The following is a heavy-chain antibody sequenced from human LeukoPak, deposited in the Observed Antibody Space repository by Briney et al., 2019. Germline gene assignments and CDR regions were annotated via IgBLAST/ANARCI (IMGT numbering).Heavy chain of an antibody. D-gene: IGHD3-3*01. J-gene: IGHJ5*02. Sequence: SVKVSCKAPGGTFSSYAISWVRQAPGQGLEWMGGIIPIFGTANYAQKFQGRVTITTDESTSTAYMELSSLRSEDTAVYYCARESLGDFWSGYSAYNWFDPWGQGTLVTVSS. CDR3: ARESLGDFWSGYSAYNWFDP. CDR2: IIPIFGTA. V-gene: IGHV1-69*05. CDR1: GGTFSSYA.